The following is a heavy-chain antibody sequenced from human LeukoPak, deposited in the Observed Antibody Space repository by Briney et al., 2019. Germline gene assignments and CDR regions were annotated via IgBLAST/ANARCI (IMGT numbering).Heavy chain of an antibody. CDR2: IAYDSSTT. CDR1: GFIFTNFG. J-gene: IGHJ4*02. Sequence: GGSLRLSCSASGFIFTNFGIQWVRQTPGKGLELVAYIAYDSSTTYFRASVKGRFTISRDKSKNTVHLQMNSLRLEDTAVYFCAKDVRGDGHRYFDSWGQGTLVSVSS. D-gene: IGHD5-24*01. CDR3: AKDVRGDGHRYFDS. V-gene: IGHV3-30*02.